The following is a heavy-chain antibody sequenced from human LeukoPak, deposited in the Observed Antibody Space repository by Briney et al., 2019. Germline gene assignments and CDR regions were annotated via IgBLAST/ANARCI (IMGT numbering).Heavy chain of an antibody. J-gene: IGHJ1*01. CDR2: IYYSGSA. CDR3: ARHRGVKQGYSSSSFPFQH. CDR1: GGSISSSSYY. V-gene: IGHV4-39*01. Sequence: KPSETLSLTCIVSGGSISSSSYYWGWIRQPPGKGLEWIGSIYYSGSAYYNPSLKSRVTISVDTSKNQFSLKLSSVTAADTAVYYCARHRGVKQGYSSSSFPFQHWGQGTLVTVSS. D-gene: IGHD6-6*01.